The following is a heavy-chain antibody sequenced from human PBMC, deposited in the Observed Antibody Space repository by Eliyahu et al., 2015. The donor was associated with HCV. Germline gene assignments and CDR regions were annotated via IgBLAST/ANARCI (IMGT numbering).Heavy chain of an antibody. V-gene: IGHV4-39*01. CDR3: ARHPYSTYQTKHYYMDV. J-gene: IGHJ6*03. Sequence: LQLQESGPGLVKPSETLSLTCTVSGGSISSSSYYWGWIRQPPGKGLEWIGSIYYSGNTYYNPSLKSRVTISVDTSKNQFSLKVSSVTAADTAVYYCARHPYSTYQTKHYYMDVWGKGTTVTVSS. CDR1: GGSISSSSYY. CDR2: IYYSGNT. D-gene: IGHD4-11*01.